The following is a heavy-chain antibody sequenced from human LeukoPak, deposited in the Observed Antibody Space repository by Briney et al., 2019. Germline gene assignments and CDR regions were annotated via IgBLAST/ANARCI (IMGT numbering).Heavy chain of an antibody. CDR2: INSSSGYI. CDR3: ARDRVHDFLTGSFGY. CDR1: GFTFSSYS. J-gene: IGHJ4*02. Sequence: PGGPLRLSCAASGFTFSSYSLNWVPQAPGKGLEWVSSINSSSGYIYYANSVKGRSTISRDNAKNSLYLKMNSLRAEDTAVYYCARDRVHDFLTGSFGYWGQGTLVTVSS. D-gene: IGHD3-9*01. V-gene: IGHV3-21*01.